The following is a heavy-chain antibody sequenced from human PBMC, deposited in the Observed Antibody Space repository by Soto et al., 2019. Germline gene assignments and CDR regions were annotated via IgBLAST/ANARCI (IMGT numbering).Heavy chain of an antibody. Sequence: SVKVSCKASGGTFSSYAISWVRQAPGQGLEWMGGIIPIFGTANYAQKFQGRVTITADESTITAYMELSSLRSEDTALYYCARDPYYYDSSGYYYGMDVWGQGTTVTVSS. CDR2: IIPIFGTA. V-gene: IGHV1-69*13. D-gene: IGHD3-22*01. CDR3: ARDPYYYDSSGYYYGMDV. CDR1: GGTFSSYA. J-gene: IGHJ6*02.